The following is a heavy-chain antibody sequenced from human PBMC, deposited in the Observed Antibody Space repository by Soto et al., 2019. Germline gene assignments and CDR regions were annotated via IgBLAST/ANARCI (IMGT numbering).Heavy chain of an antibody. V-gene: IGHV4-39*01. D-gene: IGHD3-9*01. CDR1: GGSVTSSTSS. Sequence: QVQLQESGPGLVNPSETLSLTCTVSGGSVTSSTSSCSWVRQPPGKGLHWIGTIFYGHGTYYNPSLDSRVTIYLDTSKIQFSLELTSVTAADTAVYYCARQPTGYPNWFDAWGRGILVIVSS. CDR3: ARQPTGYPNWFDA. CDR2: IFYGHGT. J-gene: IGHJ5*02.